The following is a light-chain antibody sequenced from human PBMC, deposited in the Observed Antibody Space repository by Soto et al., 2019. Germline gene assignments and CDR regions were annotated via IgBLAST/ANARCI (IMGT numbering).Light chain of an antibody. CDR3: SSYAGSNNFV. V-gene: IGLV2-8*01. CDR1: SSDVGGYDY. J-gene: IGLJ1*01. CDR2: EVS. Sequence: LTQPPSASGSPGQSVTISCTGTSSDVGGYDYVSWYQQHPGKAPKLMIYEVSKRPSGVPDRFSGSKSGNTASLTVSGLQAEDEADYYCSSYAGSNNFVFGTGTKVTVL.